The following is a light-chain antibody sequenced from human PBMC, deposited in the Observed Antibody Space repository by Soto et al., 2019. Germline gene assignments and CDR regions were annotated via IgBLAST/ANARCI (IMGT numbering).Light chain of an antibody. CDR3: SSYAGNYTLD. CDR1: SSDVGTYNS. J-gene: IGLJ2*01. CDR2: DVN. Sequence: QSALTQPRSVSGSPGQSVTISCTGTSSDVGTYNSVSWYQQHPGKAPKLIIYDVNKRPSGVPDRFSGSMSGNTASLTISGLQADDEADYHCSSYAGNYTLDFGGGTKVTVL. V-gene: IGLV2-11*01.